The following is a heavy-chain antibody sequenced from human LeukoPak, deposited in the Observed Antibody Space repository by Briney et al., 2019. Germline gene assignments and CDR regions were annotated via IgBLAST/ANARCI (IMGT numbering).Heavy chain of an antibody. V-gene: IGHV4-59*01. CDR2: IYYSGST. Sequence: SETLSLTCTVSGGSISSYYWSWIRQPPGKGLEWIGYIYYSGSTNYNPSLKSRVTISVDTSKNQFSLKLSSVTAADTAVYYCAREVGRTNSYYYGMDVWGQGTTVTVSS. D-gene: IGHD2-2*01. CDR1: GGSISSYY. CDR3: AREVGRTNSYYYGMDV. J-gene: IGHJ6*02.